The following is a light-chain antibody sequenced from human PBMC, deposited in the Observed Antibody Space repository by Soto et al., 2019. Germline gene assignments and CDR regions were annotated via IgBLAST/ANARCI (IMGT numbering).Light chain of an antibody. CDR1: SSHVGGYNY. Sequence: QSVLTQPASVSGSPGQSITISCTGTSSHVGGYNYVFWYQHPPGKAPKLMIYDVTNRPSGVSNRFSGSKSGNTASLTISGLQAEDEADYYCTSYTSSSTYVFGTGTKGTVL. V-gene: IGLV2-14*03. CDR3: TSYTSSSTYV. CDR2: DVT. J-gene: IGLJ1*01.